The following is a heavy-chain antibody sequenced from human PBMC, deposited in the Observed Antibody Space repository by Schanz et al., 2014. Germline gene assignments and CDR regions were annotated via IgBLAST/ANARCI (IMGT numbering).Heavy chain of an antibody. D-gene: IGHD6-13*01. CDR2: VSRSTPDI. V-gene: IGHV3-21*01. J-gene: IGHJ4*02. Sequence: VQLVESGGGVVQPGRSLRLSCAASGFTFSSYALHWVRQAPGKGLEWVSYVSRSTPDIYYADSVKGRFTISRDNAKRSLFLQMNSLRVEDTAVYFCVSQTGSPNYWGQGTLVTVSS. CDR3: VSQTGSPNY. CDR1: GFTFSSYA.